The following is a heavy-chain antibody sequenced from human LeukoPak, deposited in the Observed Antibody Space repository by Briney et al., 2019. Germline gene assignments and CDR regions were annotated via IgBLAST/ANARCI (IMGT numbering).Heavy chain of an antibody. Sequence: SETLSLTCTVSGGSISSSSYYWGWIRQPPGKGLEWLGCIYYSGSTYYNPSRKSRVTISVDTSKNQFSLKLSSVTAADTAVYYCARRARITMIVVVIIRGAFDIWGQGTMVTVSS. CDR2: IYYSGST. CDR3: ARRARITMIVVVIIRGAFDI. J-gene: IGHJ3*02. V-gene: IGHV4-39*01. D-gene: IGHD3-22*01. CDR1: GGSISSSSYY.